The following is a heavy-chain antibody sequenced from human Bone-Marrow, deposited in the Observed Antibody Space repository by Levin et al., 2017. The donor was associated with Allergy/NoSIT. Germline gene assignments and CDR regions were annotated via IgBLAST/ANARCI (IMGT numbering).Heavy chain of an antibody. J-gene: IGHJ6*03. V-gene: IGHV1-18*01. D-gene: IGHD2-2*01. CDR1: GYTFTSYG. Sequence: ASVKVSCKASGYTFTSYGISWVRQAPGQGLEWMGWISAYNGNTNYAQKLQGRVTMTTDTSTSTAYMELRSLRSDDTAVYYCARGYCSSTSCYRGYYYYMDVWGKGTTVTVSS. CDR3: ARGYCSSTSCYRGYYYYMDV. CDR2: ISAYNGNT.